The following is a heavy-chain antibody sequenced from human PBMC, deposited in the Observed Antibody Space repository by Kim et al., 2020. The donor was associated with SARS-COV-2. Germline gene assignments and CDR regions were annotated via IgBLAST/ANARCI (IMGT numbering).Heavy chain of an antibody. D-gene: IGHD2-2*01. Sequence: ASVKVYCKASGYTFTNYAMHCVRQAPGQRLEWMGWINPGNGNTKYSQNFQGRVTITRDTSANTAYMELSSLRSEDTAVYYCAIEFSASTFDYWGQGTLVTVSS. CDR3: AIEFSASTFDY. J-gene: IGHJ4*02. V-gene: IGHV1-3*01. CDR2: INPGNGNT. CDR1: GYTFTNYA.